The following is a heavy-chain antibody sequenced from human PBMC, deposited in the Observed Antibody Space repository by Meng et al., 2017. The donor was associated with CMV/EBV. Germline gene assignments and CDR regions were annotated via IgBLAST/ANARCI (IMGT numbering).Heavy chain of an antibody. V-gene: IGHV3-7*01. CDR3: ASHYDFWSGYTRDYYGMDV. CDR1: GFTFSSYW. J-gene: IGHJ6*02. Sequence: GGFLRLSCAASGFTFSSYWMSWVRQAPGKGLEWVANIKQDGSEKYYVDSVKGRFTISRDNAKNSLYLQMNSLRAEDTAVYYCASHYDFWSGYTRDYYGMDVWGQGTTVTVSS. D-gene: IGHD3-3*01. CDR2: IKQDGSEK.